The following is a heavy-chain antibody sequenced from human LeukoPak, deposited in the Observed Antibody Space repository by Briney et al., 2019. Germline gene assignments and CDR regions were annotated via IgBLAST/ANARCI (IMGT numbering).Heavy chain of an antibody. D-gene: IGHD6-13*01. J-gene: IGHJ6*03. CDR3: ASLSGSSWYYYYMDV. V-gene: IGHV4-34*01. CDR1: GGSFSGYY. Sequence: PSETLSLTCAVYGGSFSGYYWSWIRQPPGKGLEWIGEINHSGSTNYNPSLKSRVTISVDTSKNQFSLKLSSVTAADTAVYYCASLSGSSWYYYYMDVWGKGTTVTVSS. CDR2: INHSGST.